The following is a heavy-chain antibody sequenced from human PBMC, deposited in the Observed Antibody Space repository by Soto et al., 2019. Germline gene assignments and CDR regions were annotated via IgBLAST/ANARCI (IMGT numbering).Heavy chain of an antibody. CDR1: GYTCSSHA. J-gene: IGHJ5*02. V-gene: IGHV3-23*01. Sequence: WGSLRLGCAASGYTCSSHAMRCVRQAPGKGLEWVSAISGSGGSTYYADSVKGRFTISRDNSKNTLYLQMNSLRAEDTAVYYCAKQDIVVVVNWFDPWGQGTLVTVSS. CDR2: ISGSGGST. CDR3: AKQDIVVVVNWFDP. D-gene: IGHD2-15*01.